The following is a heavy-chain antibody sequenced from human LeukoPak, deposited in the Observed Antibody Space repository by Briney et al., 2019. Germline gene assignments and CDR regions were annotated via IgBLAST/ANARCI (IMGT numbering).Heavy chain of an antibody. D-gene: IGHD1-26*01. CDR1: GGSISSSSYY. CDR2: IYYSGST. CDR3: ARPGSYYHYYGMDV. Sequence: PSETLSLTCTVSGGSISSSSYYWGWTRQPPGKGLEWIGSIYYSGSTYYNPSLKSRVTISVDTSKNQFSLKLSSVTAADTAVYYCARPGSYYHYYGMDVWGQGTTVTVSS. J-gene: IGHJ6*02. V-gene: IGHV4-39*01.